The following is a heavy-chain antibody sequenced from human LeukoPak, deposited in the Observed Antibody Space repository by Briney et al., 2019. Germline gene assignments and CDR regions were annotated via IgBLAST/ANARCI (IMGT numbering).Heavy chain of an antibody. CDR3: TRGGAYEYFQH. CDR1: GYTFTRYG. Sequence: ASVKVSCKPSGYTFTRYGITWVRQAPGQRLEWMGWISAYNGNTNYTQKFQGRVTITTDTSTSTAYMELRSLRSDDTAVYYCTRGGAYEYFQHWGQGTLVTVSS. D-gene: IGHD4-17*01. J-gene: IGHJ1*01. V-gene: IGHV1-18*01. CDR2: ISAYNGNT.